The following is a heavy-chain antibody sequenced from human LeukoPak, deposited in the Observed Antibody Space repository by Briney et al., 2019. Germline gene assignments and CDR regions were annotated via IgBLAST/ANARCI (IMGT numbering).Heavy chain of an antibody. CDR3: ARGHSGTYFWLGGKFDY. V-gene: IGHV1-2*02. J-gene: IGHJ4*02. Sequence: ASVKVSCKASGYTFTGYYIHWVRQAPGQGLEWMGWINPNSGGTNYAQKFQGRVTMTRDTSISTAYMELSRLRSDDTAVYYCARGHSGTYFWLGGKFDYWGQGTLVTVSS. D-gene: IGHD1-26*01. CDR1: GYTFTGYY. CDR2: INPNSGGT.